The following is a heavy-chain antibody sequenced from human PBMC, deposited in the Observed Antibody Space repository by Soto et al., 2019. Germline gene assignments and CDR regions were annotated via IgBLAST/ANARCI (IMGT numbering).Heavy chain of an antibody. CDR2: VDPSDSYT. V-gene: IGHV5-10-1*01. D-gene: IGHD3-22*01. CDR3: ARQTPIYYDSSGYPLESLYYYGMDV. J-gene: IGHJ6*02. CDR1: GYSFTSYW. Sequence: GESLKISCKGSGYSFTSYWISWVRQMPGRGLEWMGRVDPSDSYTNYSPSFQGHVTISADKSISTAYLQWSSLKASDTAMYYCARQTPIYYDSSGYPLESLYYYGMDVWGQGTTVTVS.